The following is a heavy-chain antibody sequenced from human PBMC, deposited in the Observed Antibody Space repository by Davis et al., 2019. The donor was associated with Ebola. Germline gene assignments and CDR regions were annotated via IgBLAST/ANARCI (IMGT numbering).Heavy chain of an antibody. D-gene: IGHD3-10*01. J-gene: IGHJ5*02. CDR2: ITLNSGTT. CDR1: GLTFDDYA. V-gene: IGHV3-9*01. Sequence: SLKISCATSGLTFDDYAMHWFRQAPGKGLEWVSGITLNSGTTAYADSVKCRFTISRDNAKDALYLQMNSLRTEDTAFYYCAKDFYGSGSYIDAWGQGTLVAVSS. CDR3: AKDFYGSGSYIDA.